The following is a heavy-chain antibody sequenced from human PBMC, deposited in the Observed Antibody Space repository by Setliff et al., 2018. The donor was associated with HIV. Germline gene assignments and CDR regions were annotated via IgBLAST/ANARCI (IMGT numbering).Heavy chain of an antibody. V-gene: IGHV4-39*01. CDR2: VYYSGIT. CDR1: GGSIIDSRYF. D-gene: IGHD3-3*01. CDR3: VRHVWSDDFLVPGWFDS. J-gene: IGHJ5*01. Sequence: PSETLSLTCTVSGGSIIDSRYFWGWIRQPPGKGLEWIGSVYYSGITYYSSSLKSRVTVSVDTSRIQFSLKLTSATAADTAVYKCVRHVWSDDFLVPGWFDSWSQGTLGTSPQ.